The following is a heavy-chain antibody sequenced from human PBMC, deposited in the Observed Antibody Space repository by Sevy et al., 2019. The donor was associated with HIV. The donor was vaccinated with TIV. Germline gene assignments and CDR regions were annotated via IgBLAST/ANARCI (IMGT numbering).Heavy chain of an antibody. J-gene: IGHJ4*02. Sequence: SGPTLVKPTQTLTLTCTFSGFSLSATGVSVGWIRQPPGKALEWLALIFWDDDKRYSPSLKTRLLITKDSSKNQVVLTMTDIDPMDTGTYFCAYRRPGFTAGWPFDYWGQGALVTVSS. V-gene: IGHV2-5*02. D-gene: IGHD6-19*01. CDR2: IFWDDDK. CDR3: AYRRPGFTAGWPFDY. CDR1: GFSLSATGVS.